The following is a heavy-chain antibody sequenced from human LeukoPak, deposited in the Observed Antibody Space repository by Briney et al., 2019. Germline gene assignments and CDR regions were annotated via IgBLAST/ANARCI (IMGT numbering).Heavy chain of an antibody. CDR3: ARDGTIVVVIPPEFYFDY. CDR2: ISGSGGST. V-gene: IGHV3-23*01. J-gene: IGHJ4*02. D-gene: IGHD3-22*01. Sequence: PGGSLRLSCAASGFTFGSYGMSWVRQAPGKGLEWASAISGSGGSTYYADSVKGRFTISRDNSKNTLYLQMNTLRAEDTAVYYCARDGTIVVVIPPEFYFDYWGQGTLVTVSS. CDR1: GFTFGSYG.